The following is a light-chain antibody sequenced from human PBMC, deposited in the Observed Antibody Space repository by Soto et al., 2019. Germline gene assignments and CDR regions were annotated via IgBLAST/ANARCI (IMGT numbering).Light chain of an antibody. CDR3: SSYLNYNSEV. CDR2: EVN. Sequence: QSVLTQPPSASGSPGQSVTISCTGTSTDVGSYNYVSWYQRHPGKAPKLIIYEVNMRPSGVPDRFSGSKSGNTASLTVSGLQAEDEADYYCSSYLNYNSEVFGTGTKLTVL. V-gene: IGLV2-8*01. J-gene: IGLJ1*01. CDR1: STDVGSYNY.